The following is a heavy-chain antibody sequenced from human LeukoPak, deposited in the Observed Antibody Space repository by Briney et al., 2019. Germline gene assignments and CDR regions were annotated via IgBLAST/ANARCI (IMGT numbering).Heavy chain of an antibody. V-gene: IGHV1-18*01. Sequence: GASVKVSCKASGYTFTSYGISWVRQAPGQGLEWMGWISAYNGNTNYAQKLQGRVTMTTDKSMSKAYMELRRLRSDDTAVYYCARDRGDYWGKYGMDVWGQGTTVTVSS. J-gene: IGHJ6*02. CDR3: ARDRGDYWGKYGMDV. CDR2: ISAYNGNT. CDR1: GYTFTSYG. D-gene: IGHD4-17*01.